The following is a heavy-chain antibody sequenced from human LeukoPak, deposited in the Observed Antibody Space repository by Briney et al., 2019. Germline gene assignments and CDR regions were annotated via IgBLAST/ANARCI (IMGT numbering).Heavy chain of an antibody. V-gene: IGHV3-53*01. D-gene: IGHD2-15*01. CDR3: ARDNCSGGSCYDY. CDR1: APSGFSVIRNY. CDR2: IYMDGSA. Sequence: QPGGSLRLSCAASAPSGFSVIRNYMTWVRQAPGKGLEWVSLIYMDGSAYYADSVKGRFTISRDSSKNTLYLHMNSLTVDDTAVYYCARDNCSGGSCYDYWGQGTLVTVSS. J-gene: IGHJ4*02.